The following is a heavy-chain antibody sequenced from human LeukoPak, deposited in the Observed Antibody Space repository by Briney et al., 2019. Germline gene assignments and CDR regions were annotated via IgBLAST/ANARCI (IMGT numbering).Heavy chain of an antibody. V-gene: IGHV3-7*01. CDR3: ARRGKKYCSGGSCALSFWY. CDR1: GFTFSSYW. J-gene: IGHJ4*02. D-gene: IGHD2-15*01. Sequence: PGGSLRLSCAASGFTFSSYWMSWVRQAPGKGLEWVANIKHDGSKKYYVDSVKGRFTISRDNAKNSLYLQMNSLRAEDTAVCYCARRGKKYCSGGSCALSFWYWGQGTLVTVSS. CDR2: IKHDGSKK.